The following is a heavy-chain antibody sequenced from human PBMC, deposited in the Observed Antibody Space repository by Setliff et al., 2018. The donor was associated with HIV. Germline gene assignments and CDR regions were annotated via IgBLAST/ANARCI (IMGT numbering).Heavy chain of an antibody. V-gene: IGHV3-53*01. Sequence: PGGSLRLSCAASGFTVSSDYMSWVRQAPGKGLEWLSTIYGGASTYYADSVKGRFTISRDNSKNTIFLQMNGLRGDDTAIYYCVRDTEVSSSWSFDYWGQGTLVTVS. CDR2: IYGGAST. CDR1: GFTVSSDY. D-gene: IGHD6-13*01. CDR3: VRDTEVSSSWSFDY. J-gene: IGHJ4*02.